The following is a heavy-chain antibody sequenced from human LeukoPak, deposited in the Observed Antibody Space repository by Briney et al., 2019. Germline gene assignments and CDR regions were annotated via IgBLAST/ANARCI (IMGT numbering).Heavy chain of an antibody. CDR2: IWYDGSNE. D-gene: IGHD6-13*01. CDR3: ARAESLAAAGTGYFDF. Sequence: GGSLRLSCAGSGFTFNRAAMSWVRQAPGEGLEWVAVIWYDGSNENYEDSVKGRFTISRDNSKNTLYLQMNSLRAEDTAVYYCARAESLAAAGTGYFDFWGQGTLVTVSS. CDR1: GFTFNRAA. V-gene: IGHV3-33*07. J-gene: IGHJ4*02.